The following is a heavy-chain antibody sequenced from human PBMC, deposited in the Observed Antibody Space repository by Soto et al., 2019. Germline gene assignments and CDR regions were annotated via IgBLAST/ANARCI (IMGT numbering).Heavy chain of an antibody. V-gene: IGHV4-4*07. CDR1: GGSISSYY. J-gene: IGHJ4*02. D-gene: IGHD2-2*01. Sequence: SETLSLTCTVSGGSISSYYWSWIRQPAGKGLEWIGRIYTSGSTNYNPSLKSRVTMSVDTSKNQFSLKLSSVTAADTAVYYCARSCSSTSCSDGGGYYFDYWGQGTLVTVSS. CDR3: ARSCSSTSCSDGGGYYFDY. CDR2: IYTSGST.